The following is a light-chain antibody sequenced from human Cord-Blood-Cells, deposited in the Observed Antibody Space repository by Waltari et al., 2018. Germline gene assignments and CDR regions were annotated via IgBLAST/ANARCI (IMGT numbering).Light chain of an antibody. CDR1: QSVSSSY. J-gene: IGKJ1*01. Sequence: EIVLTQSPGTLSLSPGERATLSCRASQSVSSSYLAWYQQKPGQAPRLPIYGASSRATGTPDRFSGSGSGTDFTLTISRLEPEDFAVYYCQQYGSSPRTFGQGTKVEIK. V-gene: IGKV3-20*01. CDR3: QQYGSSPRT. CDR2: GAS.